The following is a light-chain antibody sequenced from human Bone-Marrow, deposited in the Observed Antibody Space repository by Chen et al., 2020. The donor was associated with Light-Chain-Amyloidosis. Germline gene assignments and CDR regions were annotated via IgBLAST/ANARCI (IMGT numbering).Light chain of an antibody. Sequence: SYELTQPPSVSVSPGHTASITCSGDDLPTKYAYWYQQKPGQAPVLVIHRDTERPSGISERLSGSSSGTTATLTISGVQAEDEADYHCQSADSSGTYEVIFGGGTKLTVL. J-gene: IGLJ2*01. CDR3: QSADSSGTYEVI. CDR2: RDT. V-gene: IGLV3-25*03. CDR1: DLPTKY.